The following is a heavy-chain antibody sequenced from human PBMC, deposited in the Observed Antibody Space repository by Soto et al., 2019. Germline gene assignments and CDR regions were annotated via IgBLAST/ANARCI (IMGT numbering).Heavy chain of an antibody. J-gene: IGHJ6*02. CDR2: IIPIFGTA. V-gene: IGHV1-69*13. CDR3: ARGWSGSPDYYYYYGMDV. Sequence: SVKVSCKASGGTFSSYAISWVRQAPGQGLEWMGGIIPIFGTANYAQKFQGRVTITADESTSTAYMELSSLRSEDTAVYYCARGWSGSPDYYYYYGMDVWGQGTTVTVSS. D-gene: IGHD6-13*01. CDR1: GGTFSSYA.